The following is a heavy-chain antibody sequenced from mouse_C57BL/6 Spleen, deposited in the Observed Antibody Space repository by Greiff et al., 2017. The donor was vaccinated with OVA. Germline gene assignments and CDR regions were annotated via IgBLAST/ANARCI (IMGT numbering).Heavy chain of an antibody. CDR3: ARGGNYGFDY. Sequence: VQLQQSGPELVKPGASVKISCKASGYAFSSSWMNWVKQRPGKGLEWIGRIYPGDGDTNYNGKFKGKATLTADKSSSTAYMQLSSLISEDSAVYFCARGGNYGFDYWGQGTTLTVSS. D-gene: IGHD2-1*01. J-gene: IGHJ2*01. CDR2: IYPGDGDT. CDR1: GYAFSSSW. V-gene: IGHV1-82*01.